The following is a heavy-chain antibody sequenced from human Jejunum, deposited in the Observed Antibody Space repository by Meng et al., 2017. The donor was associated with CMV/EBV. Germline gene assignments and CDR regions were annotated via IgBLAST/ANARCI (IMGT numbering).Heavy chain of an antibody. CDR1: GFTVGSKY. Sequence: EVQRVDAGGGLVQPGGSLTLSCAASGFTVGSKYMNWIRQAPGKGLQWVSVINADGGTHYADSVRGRFIISRDNSKNTVHLQMNSLTDEDTAVYYCGRDRGEGGFFDYWGQGTLVTVSS. D-gene: IGHD3-16*01. J-gene: IGHJ4*01. CDR2: INADGGT. V-gene: IGHV3-66*01. CDR3: GRDRGEGGFFDY.